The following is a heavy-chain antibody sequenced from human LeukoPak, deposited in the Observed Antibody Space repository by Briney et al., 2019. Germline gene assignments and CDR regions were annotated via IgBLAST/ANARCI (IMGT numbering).Heavy chain of an antibody. CDR2: IIPILGIA. D-gene: IGHD2-15*01. J-gene: IGHJ4*02. CDR3: ARYSDGGSSDYFDY. CDR1: GGTFSSYA. Sequence: SVKVSCKASGGTFSSYAISWVRQAPGQGLEWMGRIIPILGIANYAQKFQGRVTIAADKSTSTAYMELSSLRSEDTAVYYCARYSDGGSSDYFDYWGQGTLVTVSS. V-gene: IGHV1-69*04.